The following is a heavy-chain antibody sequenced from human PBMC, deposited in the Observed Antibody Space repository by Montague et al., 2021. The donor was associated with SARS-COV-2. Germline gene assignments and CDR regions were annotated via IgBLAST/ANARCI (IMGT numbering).Heavy chain of an antibody. J-gene: IGHJ4*02. CDR1: VFTFSRYG. D-gene: IGHD6-19*01. Sequence: SLSLSCAASVFTFSRYGMPLVRQAPGKGLEWVAVIWYDGSNNCYSDSVKGRFTISRDNSKNTLYLQMNSLRAEDTAVYYCARDEISSGFHFDYWGQGTLVTVSS. V-gene: IGHV3-33*01. CDR3: ARDEISSGFHFDY. CDR2: IWYDGSNN.